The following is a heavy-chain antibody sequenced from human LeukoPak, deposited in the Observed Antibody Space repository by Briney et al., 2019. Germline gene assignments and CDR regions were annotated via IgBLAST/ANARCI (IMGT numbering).Heavy chain of an antibody. V-gene: IGHV4-34*01. CDR1: GGSFNDYY. J-gene: IGHJ6*03. Sequence: SETLSLTCAVYGGSFNDYYWNWIRQPPGKGLEWIGEINLRGSTTYNPSLKSRVTISLDESKNQFSLQLNSVTPEDTAVYYCARGRYGSGSYLYYYYYYYMDVWGKGTTVTVSS. CDR2: INLRGST. CDR3: ARGRYGSGSYLYYYYYYYMDV. D-gene: IGHD3-10*01.